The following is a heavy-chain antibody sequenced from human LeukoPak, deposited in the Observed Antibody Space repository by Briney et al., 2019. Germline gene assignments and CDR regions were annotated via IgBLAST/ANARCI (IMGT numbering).Heavy chain of an antibody. Sequence: PGGSLRLSCAASGFTFSSYGMDWVRQAPGKGLEWVAFIWYDGSNKFYADSVKGRFTISRDNSKNTLYLQMNSLRAEDTAVYYCAKAVSSIVGATKGPFDYWGQGTLVTVSS. V-gene: IGHV3-30*02. J-gene: IGHJ4*02. CDR2: IWYDGSNK. D-gene: IGHD1-26*01. CDR1: GFTFSSYG. CDR3: AKAVSSIVGATKGPFDY.